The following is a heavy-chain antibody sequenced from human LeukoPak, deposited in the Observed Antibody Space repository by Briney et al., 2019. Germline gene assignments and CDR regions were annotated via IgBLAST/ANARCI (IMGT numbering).Heavy chain of an antibody. CDR3: AKDEATSGGGLAS. V-gene: IGHV3-53*01. J-gene: IGHJ4*02. CDR2: MYTGGTT. D-gene: IGHD3-16*01. CDR1: GFTVSGTH. Sequence: GGSLRLSCAASGFTVSGTHMSWVRQAPGKGLEWVSAMYTGGTTYYADSVQGRFTISRDNSKNTLYLQMNSLRAEDTAVYYRAKDEATSGGGLASWGQGTLVTVSS.